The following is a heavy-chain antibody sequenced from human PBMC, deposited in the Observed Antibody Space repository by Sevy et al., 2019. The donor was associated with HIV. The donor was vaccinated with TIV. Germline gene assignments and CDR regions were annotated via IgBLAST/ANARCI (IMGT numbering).Heavy chain of an antibody. D-gene: IGHD3-3*01. CDR3: AKDRGFDYGMDV. Sequence: GESLKISCSASGFTFDDYTMHWVRQAPGKGLEWVSLMSWNGGSTYYADSVKGRFTISRDNSKNSLYLQMYSLKIEDTALYYCAKDRGFDYGMDVWGQGTTVTVSS. CDR1: GFTFDDYT. V-gene: IGHV3-43*01. CDR2: MSWNGGST. J-gene: IGHJ6*02.